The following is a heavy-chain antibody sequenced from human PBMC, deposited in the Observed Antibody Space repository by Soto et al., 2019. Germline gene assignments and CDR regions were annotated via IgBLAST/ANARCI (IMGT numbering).Heavy chain of an antibody. Sequence: EVQLLESGGGLVQPGGSLRLSCAASGFTFSSYAMSWVRQAPGKGLEWVSAISGSGGSTYYADSVKGRFTITRDNSKNPLYLQMISLRDEAKAVDYCAKGERYCSGGSCSPNPWGQGTLVTVSS. D-gene: IGHD2-15*01. CDR2: ISGSGGST. CDR3: AKGERYCSGGSCSPNP. J-gene: IGHJ1*01. CDR1: GFTFSSYA. V-gene: IGHV3-23*01.